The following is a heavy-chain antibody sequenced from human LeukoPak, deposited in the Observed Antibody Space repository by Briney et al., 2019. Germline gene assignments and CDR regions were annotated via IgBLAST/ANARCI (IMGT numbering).Heavy chain of an antibody. D-gene: IGHD6-13*01. V-gene: IGHV1-18*01. CDR3: TRDLGSSWYDAARPGGY. CDR1: GYTFTSYG. J-gene: IGHJ4*02. Sequence: ASVKVSCKASGYTFTSYGISWVRQAPGQGLEWMGWISAYNGNTNYAQKLQGRVTMTTDTSTSTAYMELRSLRSDDTAVYYCTRDLGSSWYDAARPGGYWGQGTLVTVSS. CDR2: ISAYNGNT.